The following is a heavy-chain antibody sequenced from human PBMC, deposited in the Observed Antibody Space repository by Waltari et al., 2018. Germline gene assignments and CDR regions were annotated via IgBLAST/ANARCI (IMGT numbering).Heavy chain of an antibody. V-gene: IGHV3-48*03. CDR2: SSSSGATI. J-gene: IGHJ4*02. CDR3: ARGLTSGPDFDY. D-gene: IGHD2-15*01. CDR1: GFPFGSYE. Sequence: EVQLVESGGDLVQPGGSLRLSCAASGFPFGSYEMNWVRQAPGTGLGWFSYSSSSGATIYYADSVKGRFTISRDNAKNSLFLQMNSLRADDTALYYCARGLTSGPDFDYWGQGTQVTVSS.